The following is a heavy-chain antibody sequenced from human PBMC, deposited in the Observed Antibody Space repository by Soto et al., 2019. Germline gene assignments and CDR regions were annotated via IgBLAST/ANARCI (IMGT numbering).Heavy chain of an antibody. CDR3: ARDDGYCSGGSCYANWFDP. CDR1: GYTFTSYG. D-gene: IGHD2-15*01. V-gene: IGHV1-18*01. J-gene: IGHJ5*02. CDR2: ISAYNGNT. Sequence: QVQLVQSGAEVKKPGASVKVSCKASGYTFTSYGISWVRQAPGQGLEWMGWISAYNGNTNYAQKLQGRVTMTTDTSASTAYMELRSLRSDDTAVYYCARDDGYCSGGSCYANWFDPWGQGTLVTVSS.